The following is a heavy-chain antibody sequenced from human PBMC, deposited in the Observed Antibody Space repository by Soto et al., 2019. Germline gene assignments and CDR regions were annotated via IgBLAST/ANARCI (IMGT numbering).Heavy chain of an antibody. D-gene: IGHD5-12*01. CDR3: ARGHRRYRGYAPFAY. J-gene: IGHJ4*02. CDR2: IYSGGST. V-gene: IGHV3-66*01. Sequence: PGGSLRLSCAASGFTVSSNYMSWVRQAPGKGLEWVSVIYSGGSTYYADSVKGRFTISRDNSKNTLYLQMNSLRAEDTAVYYCARGHRRYRGYAPFAYWAQGTLVTVSS. CDR1: GFTVSSNY.